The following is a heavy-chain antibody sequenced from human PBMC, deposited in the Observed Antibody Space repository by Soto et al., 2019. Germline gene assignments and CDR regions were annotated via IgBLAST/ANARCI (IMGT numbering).Heavy chain of an antibody. J-gene: IGHJ6*02. CDR2: INASSGNT. Sequence: ASVKVSCKASGYTFTSYGISWVRQAPGQGLEWMGRINASSGNTSYAQKLQGRVTMTRDTSTSTVYMELSSLRSEDTAVYYCARDAAGVVVPAAYYYYYGMDVWGQGTTVTVSS. CDR1: GYTFTSYG. V-gene: IGHV1-18*01. D-gene: IGHD2-2*01. CDR3: ARDAAGVVVPAAYYYYYGMDV.